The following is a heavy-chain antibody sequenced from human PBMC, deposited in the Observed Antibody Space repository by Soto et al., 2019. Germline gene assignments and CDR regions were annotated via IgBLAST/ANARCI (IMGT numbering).Heavy chain of an antibody. Sequence: GGSLRLSCAASGFTFSSYAMHWVRQAPGKGLEWVAVISYDGSNKYYADSVKGRFTISRDNSKNTLYLQMNSLRAEDTAVYYCATLGRITIFQVNWFDPWGQGTLVTVSS. V-gene: IGHV3-30-3*01. CDR2: ISYDGSNK. CDR3: ATLGRITIFQVNWFDP. CDR1: GFTFSSYA. J-gene: IGHJ5*02. D-gene: IGHD3-9*01.